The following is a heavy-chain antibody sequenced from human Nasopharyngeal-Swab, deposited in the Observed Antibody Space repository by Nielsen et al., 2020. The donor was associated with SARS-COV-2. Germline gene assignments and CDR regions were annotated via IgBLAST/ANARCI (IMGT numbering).Heavy chain of an antibody. Sequence: SGPTLVKPTQTLTLTCTFSGFSLSTSGVGVGWIRQPPGKALEWLALIYWDDDKRYSPSLKSRLTITKDTSKNQVVLTMTNMDPVDTATYYYAHALVYGDYVSYFDYWGQGTLVTVSS. J-gene: IGHJ4*02. CDR3: AHALVYGDYVSYFDY. D-gene: IGHD4-17*01. CDR1: GFSLSTSGVG. V-gene: IGHV2-5*02. CDR2: IYWDDDK.